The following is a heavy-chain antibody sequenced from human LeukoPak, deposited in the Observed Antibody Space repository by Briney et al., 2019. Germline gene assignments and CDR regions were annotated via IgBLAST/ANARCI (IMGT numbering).Heavy chain of an antibody. CDR1: GYSFTSYW. CDR3: ARHYGAAGDFDY. J-gene: IGHJ4*02. Sequence: GESLKISCKGSGYSFTSYWISWVRQMPGKGLEXMGRIDPSDSYTNYSPSFEGHVTISADKSISTAYLQWSSLKASDIATYYCARHYGAAGDFDYWGQGTLVTVSS. CDR2: IDPSDSYT. D-gene: IGHD6-13*01. V-gene: IGHV5-10-1*01.